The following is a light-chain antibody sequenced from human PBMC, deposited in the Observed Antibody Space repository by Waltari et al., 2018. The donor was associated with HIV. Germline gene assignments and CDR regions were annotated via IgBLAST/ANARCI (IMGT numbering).Light chain of an antibody. CDR3: QQYGGSPT. CDR2: GAS. Sequence: EIVLTQSPATLSLSPGDRATLSCRASQTISDDYVAWYQQKPGQPPRLFIYGASNRATGIPDRFSGRGSGTDFTLTISRLETEDFALFYCQQYGGSPTFGQGTKV. J-gene: IGKJ1*01. CDR1: QTISDDY. V-gene: IGKV3-20*01.